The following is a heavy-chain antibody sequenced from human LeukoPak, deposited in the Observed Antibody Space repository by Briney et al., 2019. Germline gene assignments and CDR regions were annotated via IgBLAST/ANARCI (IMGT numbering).Heavy chain of an antibody. Sequence: PGGSLRLSCAASGFTFSSYSMNWVRQAPGKGLEWVSYISSSSSTIYYADSVKGRFTISRDKAKNSLYLQMNRPRAEDTAVYYCASTTYEALGGETEYWGHGNLVTVSS. J-gene: IGHJ4*01. D-gene: IGHD1-14*01. V-gene: IGHV3-48*01. CDR3: ASTTYEALGGETEY. CDR2: ISSSSSTI. CDR1: GFTFSSYS.